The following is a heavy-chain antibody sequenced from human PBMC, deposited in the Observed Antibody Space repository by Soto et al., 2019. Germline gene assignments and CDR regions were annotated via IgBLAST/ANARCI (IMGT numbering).Heavy chain of an antibody. Sequence: SETLSLTCTVSGCSISSGDYYWSWIRQPPGKGLEWIGYIYYSGSTYYNPSLKSRVTISVDTSKNQFSLKLSSVTAADTAVYYCARGYGDDAFDIWGQGTMVTVSS. CDR3: ARGYGDDAFDI. V-gene: IGHV4-30-4*01. J-gene: IGHJ3*02. CDR2: IYYSGST. D-gene: IGHD1-1*01. CDR1: GCSISSGDYY.